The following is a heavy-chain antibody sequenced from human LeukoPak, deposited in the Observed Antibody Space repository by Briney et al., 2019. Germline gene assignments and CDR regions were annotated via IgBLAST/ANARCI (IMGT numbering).Heavy chain of an antibody. Sequence: PGGSLRLSCAASGFTFSSYAMSWVRQAPGKGLEWVSAISGSGGSTYYVDSVKGRFTISRDNSKNTLYLQMNSLRAEDTAVYYCAKDGYSSSSVFDYWGQGTLVTVSS. J-gene: IGHJ4*02. D-gene: IGHD6-13*01. V-gene: IGHV3-23*01. CDR2: ISGSGGST. CDR3: AKDGYSSSSVFDY. CDR1: GFTFSSYA.